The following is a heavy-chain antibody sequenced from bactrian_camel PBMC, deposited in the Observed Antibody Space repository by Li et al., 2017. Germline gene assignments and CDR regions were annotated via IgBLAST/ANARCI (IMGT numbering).Heavy chain of an antibody. Sequence: VQLVESGGGSVETGGSLRLSCASSGYSYRSNCLAWFRQRPEKAREGVAILWTGDGATFYSHSVKGRFTITHDNTKNTVYLQMNNLEPEDTAIYYCAAREGGSFYGPLRSTSYHYWGQGTQVTVS. CDR3: AAREGGSFYGPLRSTSYHY. D-gene: IGHD7*01. J-gene: IGHJ4*01. CDR1: GYSYRSNC. V-gene: IGHV3S1*01. CDR2: LWTGDGAT.